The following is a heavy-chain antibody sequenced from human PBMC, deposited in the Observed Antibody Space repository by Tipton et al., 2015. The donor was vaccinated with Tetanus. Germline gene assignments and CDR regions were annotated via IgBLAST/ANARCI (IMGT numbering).Heavy chain of an antibody. Sequence: QLVQSGAEVKKPGASVKVSCKASGYTFTGYYIYWVRQAPGQGLEWMGWIDPNSGGTVYAQKFQGRVTMTRDTSISAAYMELRSLRSDDTAVYYCARDRGDYIYYGMDVWGPGTTVTVS. V-gene: IGHV1-2*02. CDR2: IDPNSGGT. J-gene: IGHJ6*02. CDR3: ARDRGDYIYYGMDV. CDR1: GYTFTGYY. D-gene: IGHD3-22*01.